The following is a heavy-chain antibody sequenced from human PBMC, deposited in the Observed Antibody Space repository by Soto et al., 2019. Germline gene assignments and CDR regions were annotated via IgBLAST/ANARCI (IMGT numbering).Heavy chain of an antibody. V-gene: IGHV3-48*02. CDR1: GFTFSSYS. CDR3: ARACIVGAPPCWFDP. CDR2: ISSSSSTI. J-gene: IGHJ5*02. D-gene: IGHD1-26*01. Sequence: GGSLRLSCAASGFTFSSYSMNWVRQAPGKGLEWVSYISSSSSTIYYADSVKGRFTISRDNAKNSLYLQMNSLRDEDTAVYYCARACIVGAPPCWFDPWGQGTLVTVSS.